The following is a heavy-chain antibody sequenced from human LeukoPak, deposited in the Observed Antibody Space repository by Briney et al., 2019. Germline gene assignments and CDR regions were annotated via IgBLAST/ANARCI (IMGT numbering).Heavy chain of an antibody. CDR1: AFTFGNYA. V-gene: IGHV3-23*01. D-gene: IGHD2-2*02. Sequence: GGSLRLSCAASAFTFGNYAMTWVRQVPGQGLEWVSAISGSGGSAYYSGSARGRFTISRDKDENTLFLEMNSLRVDDTAVYYCARGSYCTGTSCYIGDFFHYMDVWGQGTTVTVSS. J-gene: IGHJ6*03. CDR2: ISGSGGSA. CDR3: ARGSYCTGTSCYIGDFFHYMDV.